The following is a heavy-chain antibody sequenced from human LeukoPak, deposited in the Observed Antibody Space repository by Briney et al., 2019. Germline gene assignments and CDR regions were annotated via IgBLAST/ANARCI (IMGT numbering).Heavy chain of an antibody. J-gene: IGHJ4*02. CDR3: AREILAPGKTHEY. CDR2: ISSYTIT. Sequence: GGSLRLSCAAGGFSFSSYSMNWVHQAPGKRLEWIAYISSYTITYYADFVKGRFTISRDNAKNTLYLQMDSLRAEDTAMYYCAREILAPGKTHEYWGQGTLVTVSS. CDR1: GFSFSSYS. V-gene: IGHV3-48*01.